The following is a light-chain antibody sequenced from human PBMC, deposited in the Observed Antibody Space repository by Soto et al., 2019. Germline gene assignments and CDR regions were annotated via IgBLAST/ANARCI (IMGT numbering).Light chain of an antibody. CDR3: QVWDSSTDHYV. J-gene: IGLJ1*01. CDR1: NIGNNR. Sequence: SYELTQPPSVSVAPGQTARITCGGNNIGNNRVHWYHQKPGQAPVLVVYDDSDRPSGIPERFSGFNSGNTATLIISRVEAGDEADYFCQVWDSSTDHYVFGTGTKVTVL. V-gene: IGLV3-21*02. CDR2: DDS.